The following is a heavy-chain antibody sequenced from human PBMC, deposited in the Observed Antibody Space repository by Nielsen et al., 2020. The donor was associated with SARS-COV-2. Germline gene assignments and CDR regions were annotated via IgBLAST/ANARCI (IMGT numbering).Heavy chain of an antibody. J-gene: IGHJ4*02. CDR2: IYYSGST. D-gene: IGHD3-9*01. CDR1: GGSISSYY. Sequence: SETLSLTCTVSGGSISSYYWSWIRQPPGKGLEWIGSIYYSGSTYYNPSLKSRVTISVDTSKNQFSLKLSSVTAADTAVYYCARGRYFDWLLGDYWGQGTLVTVSS. CDR3: ARGRYFDWLLGDY. V-gene: IGHV4-59*05.